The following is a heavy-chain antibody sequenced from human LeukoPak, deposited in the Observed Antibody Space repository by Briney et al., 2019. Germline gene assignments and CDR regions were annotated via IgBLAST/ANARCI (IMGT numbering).Heavy chain of an antibody. Sequence: SETLSLTCAVYGGSFSGYYWSWIRQPPGKGLEWIGEINHSGSTNDNPSLKSRVTISVDTSKNQFSLKLSSVTAADTAVYYCARVACSSNSCYSLLDYWGQGTLVTVSS. J-gene: IGHJ4*02. V-gene: IGHV4-34*01. D-gene: IGHD2-2*01. CDR2: INHSGST. CDR1: GGSFSGYY. CDR3: ARVACSSNSCYSLLDY.